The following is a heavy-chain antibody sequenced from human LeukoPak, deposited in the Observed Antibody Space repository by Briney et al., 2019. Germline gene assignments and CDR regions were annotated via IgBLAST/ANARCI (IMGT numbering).Heavy chain of an antibody. J-gene: IGHJ6*03. CDR1: GYTFTSYD. V-gene: IGHV1-8*03. CDR2: MNPNSGNT. D-gene: IGHD1-26*01. CDR3: ARAEKVGHYYYYYYMDV. Sequence: ASVKVSCKASGYTFTSYDINWVRQATGQGLEWMGWMNPNSGNTGYALKFQGRVTITTNTSISTAYLELSSLRSEDTAVYYCARAEKVGHYYYYYYMDVWGKGTTVTVSS.